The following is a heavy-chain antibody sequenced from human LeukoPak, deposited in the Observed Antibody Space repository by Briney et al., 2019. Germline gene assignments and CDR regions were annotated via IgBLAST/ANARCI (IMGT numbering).Heavy chain of an antibody. CDR2: INPNSGGT. Sequence: GASVKVSCKASGYTFTGYYMHWVRQAPGQGLEWMGWINPNSGGTNYAQKFQGWVTMTRDTSISTAYMELSRLRSDDTAVYYCARDRITMVRGLPRGYYYYYGMDVWGKGTTVTVSS. J-gene: IGHJ6*04. D-gene: IGHD3-10*01. CDR3: ARDRITMVRGLPRGYYYYYGMDV. V-gene: IGHV1-2*04. CDR1: GYTFTGYY.